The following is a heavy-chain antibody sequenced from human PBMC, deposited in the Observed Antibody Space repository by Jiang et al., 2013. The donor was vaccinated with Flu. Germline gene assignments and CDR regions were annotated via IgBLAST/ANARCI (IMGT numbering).Heavy chain of an antibody. Sequence: SGAEVKKPGASVKVSCKASGYTFTDYYVHWVRQAPGQGLEWMGWIKPNIGDTEYAKKFQGWVTLTRDTSTSTAYMELSRLRSDDTAIFYCARDIGGSTSVYAMDVWGQGTAVTVSS. V-gene: IGHV1-2*04. J-gene: IGHJ6*02. D-gene: IGHD2-2*01. CDR1: GYTFTDYY. CDR3: ARDIGGSTSVYAMDV. CDR2: IKPNIGDT.